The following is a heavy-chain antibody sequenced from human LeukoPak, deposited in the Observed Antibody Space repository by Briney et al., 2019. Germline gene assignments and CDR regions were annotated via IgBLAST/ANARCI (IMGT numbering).Heavy chain of an antibody. Sequence: PGGSLRLSCAASGFTVSTNYMTWVRQAPGKGLEWVSVIYSGGSTYYADSVKGRFTISRDNSKNTLYLQMNSLRAEDTAVYYCAKDRALWFGESDYWGQGTLVTVSS. V-gene: IGHV3-53*01. CDR1: GFTVSTNY. D-gene: IGHD3-10*01. J-gene: IGHJ4*02. CDR3: AKDRALWFGESDY. CDR2: IYSGGST.